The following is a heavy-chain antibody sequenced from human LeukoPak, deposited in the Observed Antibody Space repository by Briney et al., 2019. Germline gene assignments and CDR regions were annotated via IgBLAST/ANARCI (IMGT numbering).Heavy chain of an antibody. J-gene: IGHJ4*02. V-gene: IGHV4-39*07. D-gene: IGHD3-10*01. Sequence: PSETLSLTCTVSGGSISSSNYYWGWIRQPPGKGLEWIGSIYYSGSTSYNPSLKSRVTISVDTSKNQFSLKLSSVAAADTAVYYCAKIGYYYGPDYWGQGTLVTVSS. CDR2: IYYSGST. CDR3: AKIGYYYGPDY. CDR1: GGSISSSNYY.